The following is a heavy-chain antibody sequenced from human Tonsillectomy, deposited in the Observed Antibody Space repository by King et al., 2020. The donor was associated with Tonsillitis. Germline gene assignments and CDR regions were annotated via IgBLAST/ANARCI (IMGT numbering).Heavy chain of an antibody. J-gene: IGHJ6*02. V-gene: IGHV3-23*04. Sequence: VQLVQSGGGLVQPGGSLRLSCAASGFTFSSYAMSWVRQAPGKGLEWVSAISGSGGSTYYADSGKGRFTISRDNSKNTLYLQMNSLRAEETAVHYCAKVRGVGRNYYYYGMDVWGQGTTVTVSS. D-gene: IGHD3-10*01. CDR3: AKVRGVGRNYYYYGMDV. CDR2: ISGSGGST. CDR1: GFTFSSYA.